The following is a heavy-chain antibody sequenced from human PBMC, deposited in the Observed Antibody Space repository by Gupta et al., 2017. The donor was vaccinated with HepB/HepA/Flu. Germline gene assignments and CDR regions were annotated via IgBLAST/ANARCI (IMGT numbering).Heavy chain of an antibody. Sequence: QVQLVQSGAEVTKPGSSVKVSCKASGGTFSSYAISWVRQAPGQGLEWMGGIIPIFGTANYAQKFQGRVTITADESTSTAYMELSSLRSEDTAVYYCARSWTTVTSYYYYYMDVWGKGTTVTVSS. J-gene: IGHJ6*03. CDR3: ARSWTTVTSYYYYYMDV. CDR2: IIPIFGTA. D-gene: IGHD4-11*01. V-gene: IGHV1-69*01. CDR1: GGTFSSYA.